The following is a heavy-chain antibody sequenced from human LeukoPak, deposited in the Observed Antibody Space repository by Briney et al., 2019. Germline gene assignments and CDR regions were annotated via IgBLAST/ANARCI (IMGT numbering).Heavy chain of an antibody. V-gene: IGHV4-59*01. D-gene: IGHD1-26*01. J-gene: IGHJ2*01. CDR1: GGSISSYY. CDR2: IYYSGST. CDR3: ARGLLRSGSYYWYFVL. Sequence: SETLSLTCTVSGGSISSYYWSWIRQPPGKGLEWIGYIYYSGSTNYNPSLKSRVTTSVDTSKNQFSLKLSSVTAADTAVYYCARGLLRSGSYYWYFVLWGRGTLVTVSS.